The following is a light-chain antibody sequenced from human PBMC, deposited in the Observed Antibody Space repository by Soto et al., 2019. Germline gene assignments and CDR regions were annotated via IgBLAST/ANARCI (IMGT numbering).Light chain of an antibody. CDR3: SSYSITNVVL. Sequence: QSALTQPASVSGSPGQSITISCSGTISDFAPYDSVSWYQQHPGGAPKLLIFGVNNRPSGIPGRFSGSKSGFTASLTISGLQPEDEADYYCSSYSITNVVLFGGGTKVTVL. V-gene: IGLV2-14*03. J-gene: IGLJ2*01. CDR2: GVN. CDR1: ISDFAPYDS.